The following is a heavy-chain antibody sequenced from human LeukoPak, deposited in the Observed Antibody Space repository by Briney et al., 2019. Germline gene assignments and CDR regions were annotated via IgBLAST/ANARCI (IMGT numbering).Heavy chain of an antibody. J-gene: IGHJ4*02. CDR1: GGSFSGYY. D-gene: IGHD4-11*01. Sequence: PSETLSLTCAVYGGSFSGYYWSWIRQPPGRGLEWIGEINHSGSTNYNPSLKSRVTTSVDTSKNQFSLKLSSVTAADTAVYYCARDSNYLDYWGQGTLVTVSS. CDR3: ARDSNYLDY. V-gene: IGHV4-34*01. CDR2: INHSGST.